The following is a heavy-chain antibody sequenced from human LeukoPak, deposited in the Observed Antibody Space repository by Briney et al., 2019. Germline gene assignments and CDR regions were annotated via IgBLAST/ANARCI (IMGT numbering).Heavy chain of an antibody. CDR3: ARDPRIYCSGGSCYSHYFDY. V-gene: IGHV3-48*03. Sequence: PGGSLRLSCAASGFTFSSYEMNWVRQAPGKGLEWVSYISSSGSTIYYADSVKGRFTISRENAKNSLYLQMNSLRAEDTAVYYCARDPRIYCSGGSCYSHYFDYWGQGTLVTVSS. D-gene: IGHD2-15*01. CDR2: ISSSGSTI. J-gene: IGHJ4*02. CDR1: GFTFSSYE.